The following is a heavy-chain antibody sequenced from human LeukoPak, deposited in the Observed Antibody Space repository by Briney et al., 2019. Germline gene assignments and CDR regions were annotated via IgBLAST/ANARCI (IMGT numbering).Heavy chain of an antibody. CDR1: GFTFSNAW. D-gene: IGHD3-22*01. Sequence: GGSLRLSCAASGFTFSNAWMSWVRQAPGKGLEWVGRIKSKTDGGTTDYAAPVKGRFTISRDDSKSTLYLQMNSLKTEDTAVYYCTTDLNDSSGYYYLFDYWGQGTLVTVSS. J-gene: IGHJ4*02. CDR3: TTDLNDSSGYYYLFDY. V-gene: IGHV3-15*01. CDR2: IKSKTDGGTT.